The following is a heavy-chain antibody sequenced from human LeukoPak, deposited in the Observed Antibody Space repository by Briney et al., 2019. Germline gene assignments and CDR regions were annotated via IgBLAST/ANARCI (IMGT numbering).Heavy chain of an antibody. V-gene: IGHV3-33*06. Sequence: PGGSLRLSCAASGFTFSSYGMHWVRQAPGKGLEWVAVIWYDGSNKYYADSVKGRFTISRDNSKNTPYLQMNSLRAEDTAVYYCAKDMSAYYYDSSGSDYWGQGTLVTVSS. J-gene: IGHJ4*02. CDR3: AKDMSAYYYDSSGSDY. D-gene: IGHD3-22*01. CDR2: IWYDGSNK. CDR1: GFTFSSYG.